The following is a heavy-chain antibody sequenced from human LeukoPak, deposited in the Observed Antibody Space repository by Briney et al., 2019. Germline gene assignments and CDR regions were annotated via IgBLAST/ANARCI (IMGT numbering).Heavy chain of an antibody. J-gene: IGHJ2*01. Sequence: SETLSLTCTVSGGSISGYSWSWIRQPPGKGLEYIAYMYYSGSTNYNPSLESRVTISVDTSKNQFSLKLNSVTAADTAVYFCARVATTVSPRRYFDLWGRGTLVTVSS. CDR2: MYYSGST. D-gene: IGHD1-1*01. CDR3: ARVATTVSPRRYFDL. CDR1: GGSISGYS. V-gene: IGHV4-59*01.